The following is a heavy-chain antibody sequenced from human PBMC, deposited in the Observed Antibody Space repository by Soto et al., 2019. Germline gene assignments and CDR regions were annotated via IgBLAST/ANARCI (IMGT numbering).Heavy chain of an antibody. D-gene: IGHD3-10*01. CDR2: INHSGST. V-gene: IGHV4-34*01. Sequence: ETLSLTCTVYGGSFSGYYWSWIRQPPGKGLEWIGEINHSGSTNYNPSLKSRVTISVDTSKNQFSLKLSSVTAADTAVYYCAKSITMVRGVIVYYYYGMDVWGQGTTVTVS. CDR1: GGSFSGYY. CDR3: AKSITMVRGVIVYYYYGMDV. J-gene: IGHJ6*02.